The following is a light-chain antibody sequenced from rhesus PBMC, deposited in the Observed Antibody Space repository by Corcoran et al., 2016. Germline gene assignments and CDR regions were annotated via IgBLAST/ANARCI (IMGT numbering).Light chain of an antibody. CDR3: QQYYSYPWT. J-gene: IGKJ1*01. CDR1: QSFISS. V-gene: IGKV1-46*01. Sequence: DIQMTQSPSSLSASVGDTVTITCRASQSFISSLAWYQQTPGKTPKLLIYSASSLQSGVPSRFSGSKSGTDFTLTIRSLQPEDIASYYCQQYYSYPWTFGQGTKVEIK. CDR2: SAS.